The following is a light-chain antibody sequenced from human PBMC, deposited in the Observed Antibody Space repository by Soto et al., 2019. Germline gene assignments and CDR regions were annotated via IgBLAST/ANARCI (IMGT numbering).Light chain of an antibody. V-gene: IGKV3-20*01. CDR1: QSVSSSY. CDR2: GAS. J-gene: IGKJ5*01. Sequence: VLTHAPGTLSLSPGERATLSCRASQSVSSSYLAWYQQKPGQAPRLLIYGASSRATGIPDRFSGSGSGTEFTLTISSLKSEDYAVYYCQQYKSWPPITFGQGTRLEIK. CDR3: QQYKSWPPIT.